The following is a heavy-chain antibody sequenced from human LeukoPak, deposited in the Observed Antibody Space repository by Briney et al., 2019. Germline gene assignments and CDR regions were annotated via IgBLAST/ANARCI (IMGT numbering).Heavy chain of an antibody. V-gene: IGHV3-7*01. CDR1: GFTFSSYW. CDR3: AKDLFPSLLWSYNWFDP. CDR2: IKQDGSEK. J-gene: IGHJ5*02. Sequence: GGSLRLSCAASGFTFSSYWMSWVRQAPGKGLEWVANIKQDGSEKYYVDSVKGRFTISRDNAKNSLYLQMNSLRAEDTAVYYCAKDLFPSLLWSYNWFDPWGQGTLVTVSS. D-gene: IGHD3-10*01.